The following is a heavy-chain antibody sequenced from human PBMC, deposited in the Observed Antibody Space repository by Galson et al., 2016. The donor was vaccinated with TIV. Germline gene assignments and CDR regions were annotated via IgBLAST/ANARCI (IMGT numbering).Heavy chain of an antibody. CDR1: GYTFTTDH. J-gene: IGHJ5*02. V-gene: IGHV1-8*01. CDR2: MNPDNAKT. CDR3: ARLVSRSWYADWFDP. Sequence: SCKASGYTFTTDHIHWVRQVSGQGPEWVGWMNPDNAKTGFAQKFQGRVAMTRNTSVSTVYMELSMLASEDTAVYYCARLVSRSWYADWFDPWGQGTLVTVSS. D-gene: IGHD6-13*01.